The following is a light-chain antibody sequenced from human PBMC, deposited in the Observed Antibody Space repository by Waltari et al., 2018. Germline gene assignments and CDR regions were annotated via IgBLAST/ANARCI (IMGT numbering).Light chain of an antibody. Sequence: DIVLTQSPATLAFSPGARATLSCRASQSVSTQLAWYQQKPGQPPKLLIHGASTRATGIPARFSGSGSGADFTLTISSLEPEDFAVYYCQQRSSWPSTFGQGTRLEIK. CDR1: QSVSTQ. V-gene: IGKV3-11*01. CDR3: QQRSSWPST. J-gene: IGKJ5*01. CDR2: GAS.